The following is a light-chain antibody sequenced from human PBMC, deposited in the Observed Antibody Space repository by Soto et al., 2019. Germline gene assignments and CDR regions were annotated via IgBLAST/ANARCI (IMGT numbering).Light chain of an antibody. Sequence: DIQMTQSPSSLSASVGDRVTITCRASQTISTYLNWYQQRPGKAPNLLIYASSSLQSGVPPRFSGGGSGTDFTLTISSLQPEDFATYYCQQTYIIPITFGQGTRLEIK. CDR3: QQTYIIPIT. V-gene: IGKV1-39*01. J-gene: IGKJ5*01. CDR2: ASS. CDR1: QTISTY.